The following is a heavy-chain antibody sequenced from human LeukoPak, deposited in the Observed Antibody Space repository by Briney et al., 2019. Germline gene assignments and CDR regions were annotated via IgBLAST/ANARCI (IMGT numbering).Heavy chain of an antibody. CDR3: AKGDTAMVAPYFDY. V-gene: IGHV3-7*03. Sequence: GGSLRLSCAASGFTFSSYWMSWVRQAPGKGLEWVANIKQDGSEKYYVDSVKGRFTISRDNARNSLYLQMNSLRAEDMALYYCAKGDTAMVAPYFDYWGQGTLVTVSS. J-gene: IGHJ4*02. D-gene: IGHD5-18*01. CDR1: GFTFSSYW. CDR2: IKQDGSEK.